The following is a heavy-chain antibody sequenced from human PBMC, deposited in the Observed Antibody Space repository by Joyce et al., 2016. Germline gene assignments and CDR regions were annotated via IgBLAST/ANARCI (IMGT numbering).Heavy chain of an antibody. V-gene: IGHV4-34*01. CDR1: GGSFSGYY. CDR3: ARGGFNYGYASWGPKNYFDF. D-gene: IGHD5-18*01. CDR2: ISQRGYT. J-gene: IGHJ4*02. Sequence: QVQLQQWGAGLLKPSETLSLPCAVYGGSFSGYYWSWIRRPPGKGVEWIGEISQRGYTQYNPSLKRRVTMSVDTSKNQFSLKLSPVTAADTAVYYCARGGFNYGYASWGPKNYFDFWGQGTLVTVSS.